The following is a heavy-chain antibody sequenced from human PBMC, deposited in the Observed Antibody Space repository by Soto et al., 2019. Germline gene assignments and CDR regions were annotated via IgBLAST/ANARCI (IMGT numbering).Heavy chain of an antibody. V-gene: IGHV2-5*01. Sequence: QITLKESGTTLVKPTQTLTLTCTFSGFSLSTSGVGVGWIRQPPGKALEWLALIYWNDDKRYSPSLKSRLTITKDTSKNQVVLTMTNMDPVDTTTNYCAHSRVRDDAFAIWGLGTMFTVSS. D-gene: IGHD3-3*01. CDR3: AHSRVRDDAFAI. J-gene: IGHJ3*02. CDR1: GFSLSTSGVG. CDR2: IYWNDDK.